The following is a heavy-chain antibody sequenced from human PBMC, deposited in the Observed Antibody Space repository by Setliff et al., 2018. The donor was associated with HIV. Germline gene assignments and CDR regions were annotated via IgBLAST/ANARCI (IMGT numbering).Heavy chain of an antibody. CDR3: ARGEPSILVVPAAFFDY. Sequence: PGGSLRLSCAASGFTFDDYGMSWVRQAPGKGLEWVSGINWNGGSTGYADSVKGRFTISRDNAKNSLYMQMNSLRAEDTAVYYCARGEPSILVVPAAFFDYWGQGTLVTVSS. CDR1: GFTFDDYG. J-gene: IGHJ4*02. CDR2: INWNGGST. V-gene: IGHV3-20*04. D-gene: IGHD2-2*01.